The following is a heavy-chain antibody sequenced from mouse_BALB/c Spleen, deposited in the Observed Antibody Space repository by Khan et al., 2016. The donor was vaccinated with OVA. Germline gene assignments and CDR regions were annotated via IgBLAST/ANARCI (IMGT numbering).Heavy chain of an antibody. CDR3: ARNGVWSYAMDY. Sequence: QVQLKESGPGLVQPSQSLSITCTVSGFSLTSYGVHWVRQSPGKGLEWLGVIWSGGSTDYNAAFISRLSISKDNSKSQVFLKMNSLQANDTAIYYCARNGVWSYAMDYWGQGPSVTVSS. V-gene: IGHV2-2*02. CDR2: IWSGGST. J-gene: IGHJ4*01. CDR1: GFSLTSYG. D-gene: IGHD2-10*02.